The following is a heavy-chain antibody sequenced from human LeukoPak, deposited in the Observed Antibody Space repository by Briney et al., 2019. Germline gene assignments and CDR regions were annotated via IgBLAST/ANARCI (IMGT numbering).Heavy chain of an antibody. V-gene: IGHV4-30-2*01. D-gene: IGHD2-15*01. CDR1: GGSISSGGYS. CDR3: ARVSIVGGYYFDY. CDR2: IYHSGST. J-gene: IGHJ4*02. Sequence: PSETLSLTCAVSGGSISSGGYSWSWIRQPPGKGLEWIGYIYHSGSTYYNPSLKSRVTISVDRSKNQFSLKLSSVTAADTAVHYCARVSIVGGYYFDYWGQGTLVTVSS.